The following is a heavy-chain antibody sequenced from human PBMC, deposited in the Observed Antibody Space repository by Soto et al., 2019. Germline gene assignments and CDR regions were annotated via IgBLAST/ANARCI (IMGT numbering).Heavy chain of an antibody. CDR1: RFTFSSYA. D-gene: IGHD5-18*01. CDR3: VRGTTAMAL. V-gene: IGHV3-23*01. J-gene: IGHJ4*02. Sequence: EVQLLESGGGLVQPGGSLRLSCAASRFTFSSYAMSWVRQAPGKGLEWVSGITGSGDNTYYADSVKGRFSISRDNSKNTLFLQMNSLRAEDTAVYSRVRGTTAMALWGQGALVTVSS. CDR2: ITGSGDNT.